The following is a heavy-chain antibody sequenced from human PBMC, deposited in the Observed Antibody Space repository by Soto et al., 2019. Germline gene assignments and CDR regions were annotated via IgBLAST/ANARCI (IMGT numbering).Heavy chain of an antibody. D-gene: IGHD2-15*01. CDR3: TRGYCSVGSCAFDI. CDR2: ITWNGVNT. J-gene: IGHJ3*02. CDR1: GFTFDDYA. V-gene: IGHV3-9*03. Sequence: EEQLVESGGALVQPGRSLRLSCAASGFTFDDYAMHWVRQVPGKGLEWVSFITWNGVNTAYADSIRGRFTISRDNAKNSLYLQMNSLSAEDIAFYYCTRGYCSVGSCAFDIWGQWTMVAVSS.